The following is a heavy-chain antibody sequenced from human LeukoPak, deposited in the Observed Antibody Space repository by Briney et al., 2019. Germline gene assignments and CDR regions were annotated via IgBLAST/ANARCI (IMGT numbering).Heavy chain of an antibody. CDR3: ARPLGTQHPYFDY. Sequence: GGSLRLSCAASGFTFSTYAIHWVRQAPGKGLEWVAVISYDGTNKYYADSVRGRFTISRDNSKNTLYLQMNSLRAEDSAVYYCARPLGTQHPYFDYWGQGTLVTVSS. CDR2: ISYDGTNK. CDR1: GFTFSTYA. V-gene: IGHV3-30-3*01. J-gene: IGHJ4*02. D-gene: IGHD4-23*01.